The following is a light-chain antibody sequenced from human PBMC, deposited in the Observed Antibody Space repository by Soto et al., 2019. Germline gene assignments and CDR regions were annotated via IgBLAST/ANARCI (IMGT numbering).Light chain of an antibody. CDR2: DAS. J-gene: IGKJ2*01. CDR3: QQCNNWPQHT. CDR1: QSVSTN. V-gene: IGKV3-15*01. Sequence: EIVLTQSPATLSLSPGERATLSCRASQSVSTNLAWYQQKPGQAPRLLMYDASTRATGIPARFSGSGSGTEFTLTISSLQPEDFAVYYCQQCNNWPQHTFGQGTKVEIK.